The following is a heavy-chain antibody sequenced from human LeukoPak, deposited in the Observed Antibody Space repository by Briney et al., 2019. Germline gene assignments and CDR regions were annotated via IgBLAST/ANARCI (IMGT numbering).Heavy chain of an antibody. CDR3: ARGRGGTAVAATDIDFDY. CDR2: INHSGGT. CDR1: GGSFSGYY. D-gene: IGHD6-19*01. Sequence: SETLSLTCAVYGGSFSGYYWSWIRQPPGKGLEWLGEINHSGGTNYNPSLKSRVTISVDTSKNQFSLKLSSVTAADTAVYYCARGRGGTAVAATDIDFDYWGQGTLVTVSS. V-gene: IGHV4-34*01. J-gene: IGHJ4*02.